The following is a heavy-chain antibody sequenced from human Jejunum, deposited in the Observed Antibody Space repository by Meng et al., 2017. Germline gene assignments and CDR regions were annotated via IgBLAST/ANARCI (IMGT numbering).Heavy chain of an antibody. J-gene: IGHJ2*01. CDR1: GGYIRSGFYY. V-gene: IGHV4-31*03. Sequence: EQRAEQGAGRMKPSQTLVITCSDAGGYIRSGFYYWTWVRQYPGKGLEWIGYIYSSGTTNYNPSLNSRATMSLDTSENQFSLNLSAVTAADTAVYYCARDAGKPVGLNLWGRGTLVTVSS. CDR3: ARDAGKPVGLNL. CDR2: IYSSGTT. D-gene: IGHD6-13*01.